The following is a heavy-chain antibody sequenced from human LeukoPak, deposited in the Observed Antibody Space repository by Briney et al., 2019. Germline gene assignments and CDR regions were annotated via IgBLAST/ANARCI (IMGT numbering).Heavy chain of an antibody. CDR3: ARGNYKRT. V-gene: IGHV4-61*02. CDR2: TYADGSS. CDR1: GGSVGSENFY. J-gene: IGHJ4*01. Sequence: SETLSLTCTVSGGSVGSENFYWNWTRQPAGKGLEWIGRTYADGSSTNNPSLKSRITTLVDTAKNQFSTRLTSMAAADTAGYYCARGNYKRTWGKGILVTVSS. D-gene: IGHD5-24*01.